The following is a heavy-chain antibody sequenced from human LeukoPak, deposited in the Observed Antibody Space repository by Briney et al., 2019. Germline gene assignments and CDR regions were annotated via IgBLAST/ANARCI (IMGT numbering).Heavy chain of an antibody. J-gene: IGHJ4*02. CDR3: ARGQIAAFDY. D-gene: IGHD6-6*01. V-gene: IGHV4-39*07. CDR2: IYYSGST. Sequence: SETLSLTCTVSGGSISTSSYYWGWIRQPPGKGLEWIGSIYYSGSTYYNPSLKSRVTISVDTSKNQFSLKLSSVTAADTAVYYCARGQIAAFDYWGQGTLVTVSS. CDR1: GGSISTSSYY.